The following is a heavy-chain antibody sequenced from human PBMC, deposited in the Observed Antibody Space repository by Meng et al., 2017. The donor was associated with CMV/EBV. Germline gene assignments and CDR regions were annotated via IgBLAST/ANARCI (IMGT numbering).Heavy chain of an antibody. CDR3: ARESGSYSYLVDY. CDR2: ISVYNGNT. Sequence: ASVKVSCKASGYTFTSYGISWVRQAPGQGLEWMGWISVYNGNTNYAQKFQGRVTMTRDTSTSTVYMELSSLRSEDTAVYYCARESGSYSYLVDYWGQGTLVTVSS. D-gene: IGHD1-26*01. V-gene: IGHV1-18*01. J-gene: IGHJ4*02. CDR1: GYTFTSYG.